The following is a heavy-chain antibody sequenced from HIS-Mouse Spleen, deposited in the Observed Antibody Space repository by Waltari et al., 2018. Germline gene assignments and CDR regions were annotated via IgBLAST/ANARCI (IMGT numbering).Heavy chain of an antibody. CDR3: AREIPYSSSWYDWYFDL. CDR2: TDYSGVT. V-gene: IGHV4-39*07. J-gene: IGHJ2*01. Sequence: QLQLQESGPGLVKPSETLSLTCTVSGGSISSSSYYWGWIRQPPGKGLEWIGSTDYSGVTYYSPALKGGVTISVDTAKNQFSLKLSSVTAADTAGYYCAREIPYSSSWYDWYFDLWGRGTLVTVSS. D-gene: IGHD6-13*01. CDR1: GGSISSSSYY.